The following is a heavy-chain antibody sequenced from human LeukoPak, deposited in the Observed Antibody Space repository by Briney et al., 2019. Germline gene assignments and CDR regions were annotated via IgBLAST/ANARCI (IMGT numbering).Heavy chain of an antibody. V-gene: IGHV3-21*01. CDR3: ARDLGYSYGFDY. Sequence: GGSLRLSCAASGFTFSSYSMNWVRQAPGRGLEWVSSISTSSSYIYYADSVKGRFTISRDNAKNSLYLQMNSLRAEDTAVYYCARDLGYSYGFDYWGQGTLVTVSS. D-gene: IGHD5-18*01. CDR1: GFTFSSYS. CDR2: ISTSSSYI. J-gene: IGHJ4*02.